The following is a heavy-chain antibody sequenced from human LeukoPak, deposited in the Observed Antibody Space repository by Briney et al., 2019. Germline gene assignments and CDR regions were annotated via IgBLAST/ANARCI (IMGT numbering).Heavy chain of an antibody. CDR3: ARSELFDGWFDP. J-gene: IGHJ5*02. CDR2: IYSGGST. V-gene: IGHV3-66*01. D-gene: IGHD3-10*01. Sequence: GGSLRLSCAASGFTFSSYWMHWVRQVPGKGLEWVSVIYSGGSTYYADSVKGRFTISRDNSKNTLYLQMNSLRAEDTAVYYCARSELFDGWFDPWGQGTLVTVSS. CDR1: GFTFSSYW.